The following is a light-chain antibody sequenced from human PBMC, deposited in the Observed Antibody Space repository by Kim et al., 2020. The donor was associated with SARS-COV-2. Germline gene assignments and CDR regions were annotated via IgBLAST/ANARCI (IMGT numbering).Light chain of an antibody. Sequence: GKTVTISCTRSSGSISSNYVQWYQQRPGSAPTTVMYEDNQRPSGVPDRFSGSIDSSSNSASLTSSGLKTEDEADYYCQAYDNNNRVFGGGTQLTVL. CDR3: QAYDNNNRV. CDR2: EDN. J-gene: IGLJ3*02. CDR1: SGSISSNY. V-gene: IGLV6-57*03.